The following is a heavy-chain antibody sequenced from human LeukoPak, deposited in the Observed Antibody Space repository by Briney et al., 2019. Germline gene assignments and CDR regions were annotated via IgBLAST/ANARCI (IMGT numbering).Heavy chain of an antibody. CDR3: AGHHPRNTVDF. CDR1: GGSIGSYY. J-gene: IGHJ4*02. Sequence: SETLSLTCTVSGGSIGSYYWSWIRQPPGKGLEWIAYISDIGSINYNPPLKSRVTISLDPSKNQFSLKLSSVTAADTAVYYCAGHHPRNTVDFWGQGTLVTVSS. D-gene: IGHD2/OR15-2a*01. V-gene: IGHV4-59*08. CDR2: ISDIGSI.